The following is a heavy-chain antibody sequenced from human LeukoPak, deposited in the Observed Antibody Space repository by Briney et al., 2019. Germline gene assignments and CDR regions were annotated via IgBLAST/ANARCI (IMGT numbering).Heavy chain of an antibody. D-gene: IGHD7-27*01. CDR1: GGSISSHY. V-gene: IGHV4-59*11. Sequence: SETLSLTCTVSGGSISSHYWSWIRQPPGKGLEWIGYIYYSGSTNYNPSLKSRVTISVDTSKNQFSLKLSSVTAADTAVYYCARGPLGTPYYFDYWGQGTLVTVSS. CDR3: ARGPLGTPYYFDY. J-gene: IGHJ4*02. CDR2: IYYSGST.